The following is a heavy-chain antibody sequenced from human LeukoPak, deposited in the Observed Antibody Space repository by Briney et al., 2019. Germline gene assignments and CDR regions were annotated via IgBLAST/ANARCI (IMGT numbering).Heavy chain of an antibody. CDR1: GYTFTGYY. CDR3: AGGYVLGSHYLPPVNY. CDR2: INPNSGGT. D-gene: IGHD1-26*01. Sequence: ASVKVSCKASGYTFTGYYMHWVRQAPGQGLEWMGWINPNSGGTNYAQKFQGRVTMTRDTSISTAYMELSRLRSDDTAVYYCAGGYVLGSHYLPPVNYWGQGTLVTVSS. V-gene: IGHV1-2*02. J-gene: IGHJ4*02.